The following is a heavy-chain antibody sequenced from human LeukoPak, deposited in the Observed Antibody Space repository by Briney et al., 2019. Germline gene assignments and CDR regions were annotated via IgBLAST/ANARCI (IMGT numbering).Heavy chain of an antibody. Sequence: GESLKISCKGSGYRFTTYWIDWVRQMPGKGLECMGMIDPGDSDTRYSPSFQGQVPTPADKSISAAYLQWSSPKPSETAMYYCARRMVRGLMTSSIDYWGQGTLVTVSS. D-gene: IGHD3-10*01. CDR2: IDPGDSDT. CDR1: GYRFTTYW. J-gene: IGHJ4*02. V-gene: IGHV5-51*01. CDR3: ARRMVRGLMTSSIDY.